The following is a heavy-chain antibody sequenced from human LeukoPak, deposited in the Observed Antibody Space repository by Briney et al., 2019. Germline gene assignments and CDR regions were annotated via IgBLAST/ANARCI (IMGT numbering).Heavy chain of an antibody. CDR3: ARQRRQSFSTPLYHFDY. D-gene: IGHD2/OR15-2a*01. Sequence: PSETLSLTCTVSGDSLTNSWWSGVRQSPGKGLAWIGYIYATGTTNYSPSLMSRVTFSLDKSKNQSSLRLSSVTAAHTAVYYCARQRRQSFSTPLYHFDYWGQGTLVTVSS. V-gene: IGHV4-4*09. CDR2: IYATGTT. J-gene: IGHJ4*02. CDR1: GDSLTNSW.